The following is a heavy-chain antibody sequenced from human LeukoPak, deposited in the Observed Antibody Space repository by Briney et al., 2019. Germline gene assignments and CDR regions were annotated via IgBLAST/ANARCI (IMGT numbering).Heavy chain of an antibody. CDR3: ARDGISGSKGLAAIGYNWFDP. CDR1: GGTFSSYA. Sequence: SVKVSCKASGGTFSSYAISWVRQAPGQGLEWMGGIIPIFGTANYAQKFQGRVTITADESTSTAYMELSSLRSEDTAVYYCARDGISGSKGLAAIGYNWFDPWGQGTLVTVSS. J-gene: IGHJ5*02. CDR2: IIPIFGTA. D-gene: IGHD2-15*01. V-gene: IGHV1-69*13.